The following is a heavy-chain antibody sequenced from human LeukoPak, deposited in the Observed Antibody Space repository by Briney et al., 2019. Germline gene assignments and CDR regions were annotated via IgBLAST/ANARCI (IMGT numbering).Heavy chain of an antibody. CDR1: GFTFSSYG. J-gene: IGHJ6*02. CDR3: ARSMAVAGALTRYGMDV. V-gene: IGHV3-33*01. CDR2: LWYDGTNE. D-gene: IGHD6-19*01. Sequence: GGSLRLSCAASGFTFSSYGMHRVRQAPGKGLEWVAVLWYDGTNEYYADSVKGRFTISRDNSKNTLYLQMNSLRAEDTAVYYCARSMAVAGALTRYGMDVWGQGTTVTVSS.